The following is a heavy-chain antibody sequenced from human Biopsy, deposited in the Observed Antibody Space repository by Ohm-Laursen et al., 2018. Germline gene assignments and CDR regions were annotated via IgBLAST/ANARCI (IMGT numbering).Heavy chain of an antibody. J-gene: IGHJ4*02. D-gene: IGHD1-1*01. Sequence: ASVKVSCKVPGYTLTALSMHWVRQAPGRGLEWMGGFAPENGKTIYAQKSQGRITMTEDTSTDTAYMELSSLRSEDTAVYYCAADINVWNVNYWGQGTQATVSS. CDR1: GYTLTALS. V-gene: IGHV1-24*01. CDR2: FAPENGKT. CDR3: AADINVWNVNY.